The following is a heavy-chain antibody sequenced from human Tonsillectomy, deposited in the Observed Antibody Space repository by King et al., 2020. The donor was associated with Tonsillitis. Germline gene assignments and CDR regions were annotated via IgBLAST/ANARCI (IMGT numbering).Heavy chain of an antibody. CDR2: IYHIVST. V-gene: IGHV4-30-2*01. CDR1: GGSISSVAYS. D-gene: IGHD5-18*01. CDR3: ARASGYSDSYGMDV. Sequence: QLQESGSGLVKPSQTLSLTCAVSGGSISSVAYSWSWIRQPPGKGLEWIGYIYHIVSTYYNPSPTRRVTISLDRSKNQFSLKLSSVTAADPAVYYCARASGYSDSYGMDVWGQGTTVTVSS. J-gene: IGHJ6*02.